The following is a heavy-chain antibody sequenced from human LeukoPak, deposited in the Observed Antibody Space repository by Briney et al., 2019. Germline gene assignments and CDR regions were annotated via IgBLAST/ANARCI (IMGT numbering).Heavy chain of an antibody. J-gene: IGHJ2*01. V-gene: IGHV3-53*01. CDR1: GFTVGNNY. CDR2: IYSGGST. D-gene: IGHD3-22*01. CDR3: ARAPNSSDYSAGYWYFDL. Sequence: GGSLRLSCAASGFTVGNNYMSWVRQAPGTGLEWVSVIYSGGSTYYADSVKGRFAISRDNSKNTLYLQMNSLRAEDTAVYYCARAPNSSDYSAGYWYFDLWGRGTLVTVSS.